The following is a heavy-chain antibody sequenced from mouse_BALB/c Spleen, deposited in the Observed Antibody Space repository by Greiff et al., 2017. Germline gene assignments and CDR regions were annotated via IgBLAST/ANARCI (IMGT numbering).Heavy chain of an antibody. Sequence: DVQLVESGGGLVKPGGSLKLSCAASGFTFSSYAMSWVRQTPEKRLEWVATISSGGSYTYYPDSVKGRFTISRDNAKNTLYLQMSSLRSEDTAMYYCARQDSGTDYRGQGTTLTVSS. D-gene: IGHD4-1*01. CDR1: GFTFSSYA. J-gene: IGHJ2*01. CDR3: ARQDSGTDY. CDR2: ISSGGSYT. V-gene: IGHV5-9-3*01.